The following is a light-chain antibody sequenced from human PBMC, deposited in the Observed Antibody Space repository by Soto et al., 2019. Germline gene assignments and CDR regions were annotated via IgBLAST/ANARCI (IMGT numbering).Light chain of an antibody. CDR2: GAS. CDR1: QTVSSN. J-gene: IGKJ5*01. Sequence: EIMMTQSPATLSVSPGESATLSCRASQTVSSNLAWYQQKPGQPPRLLIYGASTRATGIPARFSGSGSETEFTLTISSLQSEAFALSYCQQYHKWPPLTFGQGTRLEIK. CDR3: QQYHKWPPLT. V-gene: IGKV3D-15*01.